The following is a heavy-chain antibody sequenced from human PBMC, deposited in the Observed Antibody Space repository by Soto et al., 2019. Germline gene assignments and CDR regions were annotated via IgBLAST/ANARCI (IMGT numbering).Heavy chain of an antibody. D-gene: IGHD2-21*01. V-gene: IGHV3-74*01. CDR1: GFTFSTYW. Sequence: EVQLVESGGGLVQPGGSLRLSCAASGFTFSTYWMHWIRQVPGKGLEWVSRINSDESHTYYADSVKGRFTISRDNVKNTLDLIMNSLRAEGKALDYRVRDGQWIATSGLGNWCGPGGRGILVSVSS. CDR3: VRDGQWIATSGLGNWCGP. J-gene: IGHJ5*01. CDR2: INSDESHT.